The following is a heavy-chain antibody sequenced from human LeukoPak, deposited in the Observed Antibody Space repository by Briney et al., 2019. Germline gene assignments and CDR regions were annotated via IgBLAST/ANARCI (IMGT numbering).Heavy chain of an antibody. D-gene: IGHD5-12*01. CDR2: IYYSGIT. J-gene: IGHJ4*02. Sequence: GSLRLSCAASGFTFSSHGMSWVRQPLGKGLEWIGSIYYSGITYYNPSLKSRVTISVDTSKNQFSLKLSSVTAADTAVYYCARDRHKLVDIVAGILDYWGQGTLVTVSS. CDR3: ARDRHKLVDIVAGILDY. V-gene: IGHV4-39*07. CDR1: GFTFSSHGM.